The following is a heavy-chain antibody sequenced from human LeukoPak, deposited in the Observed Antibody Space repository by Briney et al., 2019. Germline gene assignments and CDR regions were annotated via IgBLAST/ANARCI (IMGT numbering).Heavy chain of an antibody. V-gene: IGHV4-31*03. J-gene: IGHJ6*02. CDR3: ARASGAITGTTYYYYGMDV. D-gene: IGHD1-7*01. Sequence: PSETLSLTCTVSGGSISSGGYYWSWIRQHPGKGLEWIGYIYYSGSTYYNPSLKSRVTISVDTSKNQFSLKLCSVTAADTAVYYCARASGAITGTTYYYYGMDVWGQGTTVTVSS. CDR1: GGSISSGGYY. CDR2: IYYSGST.